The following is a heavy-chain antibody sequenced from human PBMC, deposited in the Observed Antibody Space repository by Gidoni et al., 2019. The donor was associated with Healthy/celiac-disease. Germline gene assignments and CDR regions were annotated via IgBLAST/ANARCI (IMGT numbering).Heavy chain of an antibody. J-gene: IGHJ1*01. CDR3: AKGGVELGQWMVVEYFQH. CDR1: GFTFSSYA. CDR2: ISGSGGST. D-gene: IGHD6-19*01. V-gene: IGHV3-23*01. Sequence: EVQLLESGGGLVQPGGSLRLSCAASGFTFSSYAMSWVRQAPGKGLEWVSAISGSGGSTYYADAVKGRFTISRDNSKNTLYLQMNSLRAEDTAVYYCAKGGVELGQWMVVEYFQHWGQGTLVTVSS.